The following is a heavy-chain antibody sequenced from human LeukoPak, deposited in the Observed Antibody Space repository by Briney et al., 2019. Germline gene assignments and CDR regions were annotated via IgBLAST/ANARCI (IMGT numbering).Heavy chain of an antibody. D-gene: IGHD6-19*01. CDR1: GFTFSSYA. V-gene: IGHV3-23*01. CDR3: ASHSSGLYEEYFQH. CDR2: ISGSGGST. J-gene: IGHJ1*01. Sequence: GGSLRLSCAASGFTFSSYAMSWVRQAPGKGLEWVSAISGSGGSTYYADSVKGRFTISRDNSKNTLYLQMNSLRAEDTAVYYSASHSSGLYEEYFQHWGQGTLVTVSS.